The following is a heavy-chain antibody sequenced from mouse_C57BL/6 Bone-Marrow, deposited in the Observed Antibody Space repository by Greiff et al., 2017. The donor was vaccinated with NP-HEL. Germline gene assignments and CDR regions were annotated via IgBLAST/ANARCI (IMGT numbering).Heavy chain of an antibody. CDR2: ISDGGSYT. Sequence: EVHLVESGGGLVKPGGSLKLSCAASGFTFSSYAMSWVRQTPEKRLEWVATISDGGSYTYYPDNVKGRFTISRDNAKNNLYLQMSHLKSEDTAMYYCARDHIDGDYLAWFAYWGQGTLVTVSA. D-gene: IGHD2-13*01. CDR3: ARDHIDGDYLAWFAY. CDR1: GFTFSSYA. J-gene: IGHJ3*01. V-gene: IGHV5-4*01.